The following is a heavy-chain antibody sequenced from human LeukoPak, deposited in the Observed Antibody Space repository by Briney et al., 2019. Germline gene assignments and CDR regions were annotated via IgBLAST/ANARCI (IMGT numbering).Heavy chain of an antibody. Sequence: PSETLSLTCTVSGGSISSYYWSWIRQPPGKGLEWIGYIYYSGSTNYNPSLKSRVTISVDTSKNQFSLKLSSVTAADTAVYYCARVQGSSWPDYWGQGTLVTVSS. V-gene: IGHV4-59*01. CDR1: GGSISSYY. CDR3: ARVQGSSWPDY. CDR2: IYYSGST. D-gene: IGHD6-13*01. J-gene: IGHJ4*02.